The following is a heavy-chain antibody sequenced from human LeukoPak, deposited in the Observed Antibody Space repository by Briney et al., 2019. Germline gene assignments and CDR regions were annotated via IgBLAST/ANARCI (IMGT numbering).Heavy chain of an antibody. CDR2: IKSDGITI. CDR1: GFTFSNYM. CDR3: ARDPLGDSTYYFDY. D-gene: IGHD2-21*01. J-gene: IGHJ4*02. V-gene: IGHV3-74*01. Sequence: PGGSLRLSCAASGFTFSNYMMHWVRQAPGKGLVWVSRIKSDGITITYADSVKGRFTISRDNAKNTLYLQMNSLRAEDTAVYYCARDPLGDSTYYFDYWGQGTLVTVSS.